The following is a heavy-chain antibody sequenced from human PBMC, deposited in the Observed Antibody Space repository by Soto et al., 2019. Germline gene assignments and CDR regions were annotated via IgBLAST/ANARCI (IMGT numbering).Heavy chain of an antibody. D-gene: IGHD3-10*01. CDR3: AHSDNIWFGELYAFDI. CDR1: GFSLSTSGVG. V-gene: IGHV2-5*02. CDR2: IYWDDDK. Sequence: SGPTLVNPPQTLTLTCTFSGFSLSTSGVGVGWIRQPPGKALEWLALIYWDDDKRYSPSLKSRLTITKDNSKNQVVLTMPNMDPVDTATYYCAHSDNIWFGELYAFDIWGQGTMVTVSS. J-gene: IGHJ3*02.